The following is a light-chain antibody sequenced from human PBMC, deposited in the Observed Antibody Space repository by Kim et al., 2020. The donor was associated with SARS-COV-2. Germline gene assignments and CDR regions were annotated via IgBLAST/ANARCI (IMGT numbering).Light chain of an antibody. CDR3: NSRDSSGNHWV. CDR2: GKN. CDR1: SLRSYY. V-gene: IGLV3-19*01. J-gene: IGLJ3*02. Sequence: SSELTQDPAVSVALGQTVRITCQGDSLRSYYASWYQQKPGQAPVLVIYGKNNRPSGIPDRFSGSSSGNTASLTINGAQEEDEADYYCNSRDSSGNHWVFG.